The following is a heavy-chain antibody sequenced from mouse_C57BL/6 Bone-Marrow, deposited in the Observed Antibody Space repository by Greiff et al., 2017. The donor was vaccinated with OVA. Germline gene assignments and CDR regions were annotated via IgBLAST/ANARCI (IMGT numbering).Heavy chain of an antibody. J-gene: IGHJ1*03. Sequence: EVHLVESGGGLVQPGGSMKLSCVASGFTFSNYWMNWVRQSPEKGLEWVAQIRLKSDNYATHYADSVKGRFTISRDDSKSSVYLQMNNLRAEDTGIYYCTPLYGNYFYWYFDVWGTGTTVTVSS. V-gene: IGHV6-3*01. CDR3: TPLYGNYFYWYFDV. D-gene: IGHD2-1*01. CDR2: IRLKSDNYAT. CDR1: GFTFSNYW.